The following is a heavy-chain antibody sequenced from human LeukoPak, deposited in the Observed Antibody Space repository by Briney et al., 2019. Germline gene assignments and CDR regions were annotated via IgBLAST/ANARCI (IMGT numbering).Heavy chain of an antibody. D-gene: IGHD6-6*01. V-gene: IGHV1-2*02. J-gene: IGHJ6*03. CDR3: ARDPPSSSNYMDV. Sequence: ASVKVSCKASGYTFTGYYMHWVRQAPGQGLEWMGWINPNSGGTNYAQKFQGRVTMTRDTSISTAYMELSRLRSDDTAVYYCARDPPSSSNYMDVWGKGTTVTVSS. CDR1: GYTFTGYY. CDR2: INPNSGGT.